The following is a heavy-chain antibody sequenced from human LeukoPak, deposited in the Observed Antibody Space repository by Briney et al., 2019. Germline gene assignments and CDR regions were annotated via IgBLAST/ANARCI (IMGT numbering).Heavy chain of an antibody. D-gene: IGHD3-16*02. CDR3: ARSLRPTFGGVIVMPQDY. J-gene: IGHJ4*02. CDR2: ICFDGSQR. Sequence: PGWALKLSCAASGFWFTSYGLHLVRLDPATGLEWAALICFDGSQRYYAVAVKGRFTISRDNSKNTLYLQMNSLRAEDTAVYYCARSLRPTFGGVIVMPQDYWGQGTLVTVSS. CDR1: GFWFTSYG. V-gene: IGHV3-33*01.